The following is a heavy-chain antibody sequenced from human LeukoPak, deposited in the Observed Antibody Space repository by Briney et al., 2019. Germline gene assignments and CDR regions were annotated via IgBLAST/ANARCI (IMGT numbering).Heavy chain of an antibody. J-gene: IGHJ6*02. Sequence: GGTLRLSCAASGFTFSSYGIHWVRQAPGKGLQWVALIWSDGSYKYYADSVKGRFTISRDNSKNTLYLQMTSLRAEDTADYYCARHSSGYTMDVWGQGTTVTVSS. D-gene: IGHD6-25*01. V-gene: IGHV3-33*01. CDR3: ARHSSGYTMDV. CDR1: GFTFSSYG. CDR2: IWSDGSYK.